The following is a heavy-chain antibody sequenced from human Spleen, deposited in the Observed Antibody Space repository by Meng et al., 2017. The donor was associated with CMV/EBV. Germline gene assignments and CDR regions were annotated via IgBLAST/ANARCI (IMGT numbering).Heavy chain of an antibody. CDR1: GASIGSGNG. D-gene: IGHD2-2*01. V-gene: IGHV4-4*02. CDR2: IYHSGST. CDR3: ARGGGCSSSSCDFDY. J-gene: IGHJ4*02. Sequence: GEGRWAGPGLGTPLQTRAPTSWVPGASIGSGNGWNWVRQPPGKGLEWIGDIYHSGSTNYTPSLKSRVTISVDKSKNQFSLKLSSVTAADTAMYYCARGGGCSSSSCDFDYWGQGVLVTVSS.